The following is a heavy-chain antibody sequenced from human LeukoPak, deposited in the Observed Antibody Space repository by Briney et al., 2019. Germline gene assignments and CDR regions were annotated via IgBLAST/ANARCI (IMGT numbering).Heavy chain of an antibody. CDR2: IYYSGST. CDR1: GGSISSGGYY. J-gene: IGHJ4*02. V-gene: IGHV4-31*03. Sequence: PSGTLSLTCTVSGGSISSGGYYWSWIRQHPGKGLEWIGYIYYSGSTYYNPSLKSRVTISVDTSKNQFSLKLSSVTAADTTVYYCARVGTAMTSFDYWGQGTLVTVSS. D-gene: IGHD5-18*01. CDR3: ARVGTAMTSFDY.